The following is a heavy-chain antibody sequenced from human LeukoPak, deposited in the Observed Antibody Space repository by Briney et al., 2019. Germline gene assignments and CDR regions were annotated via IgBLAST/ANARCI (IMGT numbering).Heavy chain of an antibody. D-gene: IGHD3-16*01. CDR1: RYTFTSYG. CDR3: ARDRDASYGGEYYFDY. J-gene: IGHJ4*02. V-gene: IGHV1-2*02. Sequence: GASVKVSCKASRYTFTSYGISWVRQAPGQGLEWMGWINPNSGGTNYAQKFQGRVTMTRDTSISTAYMELSRLRSDDTAVYYCARDRDASYGGEYYFDYWGQGTLVTVSS. CDR2: INPNSGGT.